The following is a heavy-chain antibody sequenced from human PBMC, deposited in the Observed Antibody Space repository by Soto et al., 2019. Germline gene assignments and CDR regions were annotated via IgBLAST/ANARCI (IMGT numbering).Heavy chain of an antibody. V-gene: IGHV1-2*02. CDR1: GSPFTDLY. CDR3: ARDHYGSLDY. J-gene: IGHJ4*02. CDR2: IDPRSDAS. D-gene: IGHD3-10*01. Sequence: ASVKVSCKPSGSPFTDLYIHWVRQAPGLGLEWMGWIDPRSDASRKTQRFQGRFPMTRDTSTNPFYMELSSLRSDETAVYFWARDHYGSLDYWGKGPLVTLSS.